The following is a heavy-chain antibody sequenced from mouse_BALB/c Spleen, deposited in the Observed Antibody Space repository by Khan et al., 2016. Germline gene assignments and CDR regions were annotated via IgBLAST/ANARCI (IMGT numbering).Heavy chain of an antibody. CDR1: GYNFTNYW. D-gene: IGHD2-1*01. Sequence: QVRLQQSGAELVRPGTSVKMSCKAAGYNFTNYWIGWVKQRPGHGLEWIGDIYPGGDYTEYNENFKGKATLTADTSSTTVYMQFSSLTSEDSAIYYCARRGGNYYYSMDYWGQGTSVTVSS. CDR3: ARRGGNYYYSMDY. J-gene: IGHJ4*01. V-gene: IGHV1-63*02. CDR2: IYPGGDYT.